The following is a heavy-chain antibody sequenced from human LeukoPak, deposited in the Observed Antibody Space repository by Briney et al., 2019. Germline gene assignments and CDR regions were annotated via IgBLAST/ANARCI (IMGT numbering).Heavy chain of an antibody. CDR3: ARGESITGTGNLDY. Sequence: GSLRLPCSASGLTFSSYSMNWVRPAPGKGLEWVSSISSSSSYIYYADSVKGRFTISRDNAKNSLYLQMNSLRAEDTAVYYCARGESITGTGNLDYWGQGTLVTVSS. CDR1: GLTFSSYS. CDR2: ISSSSSYI. D-gene: IGHD1-20*01. J-gene: IGHJ4*02. V-gene: IGHV3-21*01.